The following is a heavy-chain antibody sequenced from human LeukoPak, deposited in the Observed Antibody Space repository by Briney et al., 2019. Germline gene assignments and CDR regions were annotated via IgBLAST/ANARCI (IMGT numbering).Heavy chain of an antibody. V-gene: IGHV4-59*01. CDR3: ASTPRLLWFGEAKRDDAFDI. CDR2: IYYSGST. D-gene: IGHD3-10*01. CDR1: GGSISSYY. J-gene: IGHJ3*02. Sequence: SETLSLTCTVSGGSISSYYWSWIRQPPGKGLEWIGYIYYSGSTNYNPSLKSRVTISVDTSKNQFSLKLSSVTAADTAVYYCASTPRLLWFGEAKRDDAFDIWGQGTMVTVSS.